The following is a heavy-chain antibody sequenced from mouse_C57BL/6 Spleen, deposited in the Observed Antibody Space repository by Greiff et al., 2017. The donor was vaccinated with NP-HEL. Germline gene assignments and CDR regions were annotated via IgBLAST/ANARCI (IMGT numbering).Heavy chain of an antibody. Sequence: EVQLQESGGGLVQPGGSLSLSCAASGFTFTDYYMSWVRQPPGKALEWLGFIRNKANGYTTEYSASVKGRCTISRDNSQSILYLQMNALRAEDSATYYCARYIEGNYGATDYWGQGTSVTVSS. CDR3: ARYIEGNYGATDY. CDR1: GFTFTDYY. CDR2: IRNKANGYTT. V-gene: IGHV7-3*01. J-gene: IGHJ4*01. D-gene: IGHD2-1*01.